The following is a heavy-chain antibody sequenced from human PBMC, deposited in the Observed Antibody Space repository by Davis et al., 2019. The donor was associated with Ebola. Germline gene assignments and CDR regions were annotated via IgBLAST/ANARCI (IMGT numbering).Heavy chain of an antibody. J-gene: IGHJ6*02. CDR1: GFTFSSYA. D-gene: IGHD6-13*01. CDR2: ISYDGSNK. CDR3: AKVIDNSAWYGYALDV. Sequence: GESLKISCAASGFTFSSYAMHWVRQAPGKGLEWVAVISYDGSNKYYADSVKGRFTISRDNSQNTLFLQMNSLRADDTAVYYCAKVIDNSAWYGYALDVWGQGTTVTVSS. V-gene: IGHV3-30*04.